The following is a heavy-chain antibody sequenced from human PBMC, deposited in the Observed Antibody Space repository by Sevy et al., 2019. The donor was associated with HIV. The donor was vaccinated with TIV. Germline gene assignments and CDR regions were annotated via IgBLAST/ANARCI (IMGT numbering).Heavy chain of an antibody. D-gene: IGHD1-26*01. V-gene: IGHV3-49*04. CDR3: TRWSGSQSIFDY. CDR1: GFIVGDYG. Sequence: GGSLRLSCTASGFIVGDYGMSWVRQAPGKGLEWIAFFKSKIHGGTTENAASVKGRFTISRDDSKNIVYLQMSNLKTEATAVYYCTRWSGSQSIFDYWGQGTLVTVSS. CDR2: FKSKIHGGTT. J-gene: IGHJ4*02.